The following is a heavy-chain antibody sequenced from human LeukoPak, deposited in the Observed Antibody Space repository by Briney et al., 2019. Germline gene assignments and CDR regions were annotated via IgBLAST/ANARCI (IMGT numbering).Heavy chain of an antibody. CDR1: GFTLSDHY. CDR2: SRNKVNSYTT. V-gene: IGHV3-72*01. CDR3: VKSAVAAAHPRFDY. Sequence: VGSLRLSPAASGFTLSDHYMDWGREAPGKGVGWVGRSRNKVNSYTTEYAASGKGRFTVSRDDARNSLYLQMNTLETEDTAVYYCVKSAVAAAHPRFDYWGQGTLVTVSS. J-gene: IGHJ4*02. D-gene: IGHD6-25*01.